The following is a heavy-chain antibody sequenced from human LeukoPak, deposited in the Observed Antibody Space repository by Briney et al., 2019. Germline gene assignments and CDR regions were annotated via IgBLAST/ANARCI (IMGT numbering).Heavy chain of an antibody. CDR2: IKQDGSEK. CDR3: ARAGGSSWADY. J-gene: IGHJ4*02. Sequence: GGSLRLSCAASGFTFSRYWMTWVRQAPGKGLEWVANIKQDGSEKDYVDSVKGRFTISRDNAKNSLYLQMNSLRAEDTAVYYCARAGGSSWADYWGQGTLVTVSS. CDR1: GFTFSRYW. D-gene: IGHD6-13*01. V-gene: IGHV3-7*01.